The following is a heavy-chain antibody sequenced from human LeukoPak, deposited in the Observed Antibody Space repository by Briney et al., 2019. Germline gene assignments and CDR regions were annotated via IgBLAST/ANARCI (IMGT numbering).Heavy chain of an antibody. CDR3: ARSGMAVAATPWD. CDR2: INQDGSEK. D-gene: IGHD6-19*01. V-gene: IGHV3-7*05. CDR1: GFTFSDFW. J-gene: IGHJ1*01. Sequence: PGGSLRLSCAASGFTFSDFWMTWVRQPPGRGLEWVAHINQDGSEKYSVDSVRGRFTISRDNVKNSLFLQINILRAEDTAVYYCARSGMAVAATPWDWGQGTLSPSPQ.